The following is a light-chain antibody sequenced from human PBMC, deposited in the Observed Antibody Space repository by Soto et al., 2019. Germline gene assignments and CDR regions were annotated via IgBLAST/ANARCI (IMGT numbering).Light chain of an antibody. V-gene: IGKV3-15*01. J-gene: IGKJ1*01. CDR1: QKVSSR. CDR3: HQYNNLWT. Sequence: EIVLAKNRAAQCVAPGESISRCWRSSQKVSSRLAWYHQKPGQSPRLLIYGASTRATGLPARFSGSGSGSELSLSTSIPQSHVFVLYYCHQYNNLWTFGQGTKVDIK. CDR2: GAS.